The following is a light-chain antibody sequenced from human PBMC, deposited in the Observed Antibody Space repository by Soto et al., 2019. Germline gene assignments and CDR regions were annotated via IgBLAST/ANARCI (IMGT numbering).Light chain of an antibody. CDR2: EVS. V-gene: IGLV2-14*01. J-gene: IGLJ2*01. CDR3: SSCTSSFTL. Sequence: QSALTQPASVSGSPGQSITISCTGTSRDIGGYKYVSRYQQHPGKAPKLMIYEVSNRPSGVSNRFSGSKSGNTASLTISGLQAEDEADYYCSSCTSSFTLFGGGTKVTVL. CDR1: SRDIGGYKY.